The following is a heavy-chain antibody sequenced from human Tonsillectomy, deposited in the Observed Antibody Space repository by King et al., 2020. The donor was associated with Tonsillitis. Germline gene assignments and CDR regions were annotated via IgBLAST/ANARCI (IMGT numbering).Heavy chain of an antibody. V-gene: IGHV4-34*01. J-gene: IGHJ4*02. Sequence: VQLQQWGAGLLQPSETLSLTCAVYGGSFSAYYWSWIRQPPGKGLEWVGEINHSGSTNYNPSLTSRVTISANTSKNQFSLKLVSLTAADTAVYYCARVPPRGLVVITDYWGQGTLVTVSS. CDR2: INHSGST. CDR3: ARVPPRGLVVITDY. CDR1: GGSFSAYY. D-gene: IGHD3-22*01.